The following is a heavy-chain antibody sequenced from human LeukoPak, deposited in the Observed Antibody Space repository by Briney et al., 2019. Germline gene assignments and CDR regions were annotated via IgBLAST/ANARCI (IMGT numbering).Heavy chain of an antibody. CDR1: GFTFCSYG. CDR3: AKDSGYRPYYYYYMDV. Sequence: GGSLRLSCAASGFTFCSYGIHWVRQAPGKGLEWVAFIQYDGGNKYYADSVKGRFTISRDNSKNTLYLQMNSLRADDTAVYYCAKDSGYRPYYYYYMDVWGKGTTVTVSS. D-gene: IGHD3-16*02. CDR2: IQYDGGNK. J-gene: IGHJ6*03. V-gene: IGHV3-30*02.